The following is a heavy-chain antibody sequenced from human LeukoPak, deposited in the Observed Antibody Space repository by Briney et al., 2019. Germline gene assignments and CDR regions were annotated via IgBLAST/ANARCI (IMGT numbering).Heavy chain of an antibody. CDR1: GYTFTSYG. D-gene: IGHD3-10*01. CDR3: ARGGTMVRGVITSYYYYMDV. CDR2: ISAYNGNT. V-gene: IGHV1-18*01. J-gene: IGHJ6*03. Sequence: ASVKVSCKASGYTFTSYGISWVRQAPGQGLEWMGWISAYNGNTNYAQKLQGRVTMTTDTSTSTAYMELRSLRSDDTAVYYCARGGTMVRGVITSYYYYMDVWGKGTTVTVSS.